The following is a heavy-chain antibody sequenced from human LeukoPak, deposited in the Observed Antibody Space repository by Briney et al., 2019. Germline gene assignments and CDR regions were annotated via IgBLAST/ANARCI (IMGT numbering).Heavy chain of an antibody. J-gene: IGHJ6*03. Sequence: PSETLSLXCTVSGGSISSYYWSWIRQPPGKVLEWIGYIYYSGSTNYNPSLKSRVTISVDTSKNQFSLKLSSVTAADTAAYYCATNLAYCSSTSYPYYYYYYYMDVWGKGTTVTVSS. D-gene: IGHD2-2*01. CDR2: IYYSGST. V-gene: IGHV4-59*01. CDR3: ATNLAYCSSTSYPYYYYYYYMDV. CDR1: GGSISSYY.